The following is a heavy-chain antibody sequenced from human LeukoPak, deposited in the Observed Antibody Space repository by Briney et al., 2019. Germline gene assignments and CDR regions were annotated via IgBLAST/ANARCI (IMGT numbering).Heavy chain of an antibody. V-gene: IGHV1-46*01. CDR2: INPSGGST. Sequence: VXXSXXXXGXTFXSYYMHWVRQAPXQXLEWMGIINPSGGSTIYAQKFQGRVTMTSDTSTNTVYMELSSLISEDTAVYYCTRTIGYRPVAGLKEKWFDPWGQGTLVTVSS. CDR1: GXTFXSYY. J-gene: IGHJ5*02. CDR3: TRTIGYRPVAGLKEKWFDP. D-gene: IGHD6-19*01.